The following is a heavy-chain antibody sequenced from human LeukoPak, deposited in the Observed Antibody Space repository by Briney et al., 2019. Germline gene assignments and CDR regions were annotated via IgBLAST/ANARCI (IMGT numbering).Heavy chain of an antibody. V-gene: IGHV3-21*01. Sequence: SGGSLRLSCAASGFTFSSYSMNWVRQAPGKGLEWVSYISSGGAYIYYADSAKGRFTVSRDNAKNSLYLQMNSLRVDDTAVYYCAKEAELVWFAELIPPDAFDVWGQGTMVTVSS. J-gene: IGHJ3*01. CDR2: ISSGGAYI. CDR3: AKEAELVWFAELIPPDAFDV. CDR1: GFTFSSYS. D-gene: IGHD3-10*01.